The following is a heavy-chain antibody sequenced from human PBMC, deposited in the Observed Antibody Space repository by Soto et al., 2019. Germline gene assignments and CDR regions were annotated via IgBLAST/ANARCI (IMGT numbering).Heavy chain of an antibody. V-gene: IGHV4-59*01. J-gene: IGHJ6*02. CDR2: IYYSGST. CDR1: GCSISSYY. D-gene: IGHD5-18*01. Sequence: SETLSLTCTVSGCSISSYYWSWIRQPPGQGLKWIGYIYYSGSTNYNPSLKSRVTISVDTSKNQFSLKLSSVTAADTAVYYCARSRGYSYGYYYYYGMDVWGQGTTVTVS. CDR3: ARSRGYSYGYYYYYGMDV.